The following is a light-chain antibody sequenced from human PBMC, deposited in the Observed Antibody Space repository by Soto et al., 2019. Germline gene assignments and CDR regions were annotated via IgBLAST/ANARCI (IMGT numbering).Light chain of an antibody. CDR2: GAS. V-gene: IGKV3-15*01. J-gene: IGKJ5*01. CDR3: QQYNNWPIT. Sequence: EIVMTQSPATLSVSPGERATLSCRASQSVSSNLAWYQQKPGQAPRLLIYGASTRATGIPARFSGSGSGTXXXXTISSLQSEDFAVYYCQQYNNWPITFGQGTRLEIK. CDR1: QSVSSN.